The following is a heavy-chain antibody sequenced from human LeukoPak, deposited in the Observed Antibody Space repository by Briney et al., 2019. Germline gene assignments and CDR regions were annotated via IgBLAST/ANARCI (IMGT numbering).Heavy chain of an antibody. CDR2: IIPIFGAA. CDR1: GGTFLNYA. J-gene: IGHJ6*03. V-gene: IGHV1-69*05. D-gene: IGHD3-22*01. CDR3: ASSRGLLHYYMDV. Sequence: AVTVSRMAPGGTFLNYAFSWVRPAPGQGLEWMGGIIPIFGAANYAQKFQDRVTITTDESTTTVYMELSSLRSDDTAVYYCASSRGLLHYYMDVWGKGTTVTVSS.